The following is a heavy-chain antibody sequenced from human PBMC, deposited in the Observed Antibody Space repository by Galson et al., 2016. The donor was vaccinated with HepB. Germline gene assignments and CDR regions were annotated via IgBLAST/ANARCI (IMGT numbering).Heavy chain of an antibody. CDR2: MSHTGGT. V-gene: IGHV4-4*02. CDR3: AASSGWWRLDS. Sequence: SETLSLTCGVSGASITSGHWWSCVRQPPGKGLEWIGEMSHTGGTNYNPSLKSRVTIALDKSNNQFSVKITSMPAADTAVYYCAASSGWWRLDSWGQGVLVTVSS. J-gene: IGHJ4*02. D-gene: IGHD6-19*01. CDR1: GASITSGHW.